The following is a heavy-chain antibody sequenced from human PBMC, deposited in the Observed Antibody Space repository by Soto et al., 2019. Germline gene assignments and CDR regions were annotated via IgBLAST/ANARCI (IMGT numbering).Heavy chain of an antibody. CDR1: GGSISSSTYY. CDR3: ARPLGTSGSYYY. CDR2: IVYSGGT. D-gene: IGHD1-26*01. V-gene: IGHV4-39*01. J-gene: IGHJ4*02. Sequence: QLQLQESGPGLVKPSETLSLTCTVSGGSISSSTYYWGWIRQPPGKGLEWIGSIVYSGGTYYNPSLKSRVTFSVDTSKNPISLKLSSVTAADTAVYYCARPLGTSGSYYYWGQGTLVTVSS.